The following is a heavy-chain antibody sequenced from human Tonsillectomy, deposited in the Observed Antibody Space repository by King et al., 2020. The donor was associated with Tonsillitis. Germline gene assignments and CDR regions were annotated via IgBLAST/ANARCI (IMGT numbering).Heavy chain of an antibody. J-gene: IGHJ4*02. V-gene: IGHV3-48*01. CDR2: ISSSSASI. CDR1: GLTFSDYS. CDR3: ARGEGGDAWLIDH. D-gene: IGHD2-21*02. Sequence: DVQLVESGGGLVQPGGSLRLSCAASGLTFSDYSMNWVRRAPGKGLEWVSYISSSSASIYYADSVRGRFTISRDNAKNSLYLQMNSLRAEDTAVYFCARGEGGDAWLIDHWGQGTLVTVSS.